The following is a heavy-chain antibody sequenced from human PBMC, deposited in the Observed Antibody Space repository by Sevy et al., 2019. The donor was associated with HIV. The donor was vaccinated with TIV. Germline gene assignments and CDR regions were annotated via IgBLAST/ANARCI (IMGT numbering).Heavy chain of an antibody. V-gene: IGHV5-51*01. CDR3: ARLGGLGELGP. CDR1: GYSFTSYW. D-gene: IGHD3-16*01. Sequence: GESLKISCKGSGYSFTSYWIGWVRQMPGKGLEWMGIIHPSDSDTRYSPSFQGQVTMSVVKSISTAYLQWSSLKASNTAMYYCARLGGLGELGPWGQGSLVTVSS. J-gene: IGHJ5*02. CDR2: IHPSDSDT.